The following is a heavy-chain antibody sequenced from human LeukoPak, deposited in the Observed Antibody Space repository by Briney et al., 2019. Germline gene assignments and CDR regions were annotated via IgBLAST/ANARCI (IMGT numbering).Heavy chain of an antibody. D-gene: IGHD4-17*01. CDR3: AKGVLSRYGDFPFDY. Sequence: PGMSLRLSCAASGFTFFTCSTHWVRQAPGEGLEWVSAISDSGGSTYYADSVKGRFTISRGNSKNTLYLQMNSLRAEDTAVYYCAKGVLSRYGDFPFDYWGQGTLVTVSS. V-gene: IGHV3-23*01. CDR1: GFTFFTCS. CDR2: ISDSGGST. J-gene: IGHJ4*02.